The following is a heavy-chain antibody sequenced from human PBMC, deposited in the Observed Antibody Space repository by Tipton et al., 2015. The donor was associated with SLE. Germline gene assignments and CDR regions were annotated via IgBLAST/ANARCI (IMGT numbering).Heavy chain of an antibody. D-gene: IGHD3-16*01. J-gene: IGHJ4*02. V-gene: IGHV4-39*02. Sequence: GLVKPSETLSLICTVSGGSITDYPYYWNWIRQPPGKGLEWIGNINYSGTTYYNPSLKTRVTISVDTSKIHFSLRLTSVTAADTAVYFCARAIGANYFNFWGQGSLVTVSS. CDR2: INYSGTT. CDR1: GGSITDYPYY. CDR3: ARAIGANYFNF.